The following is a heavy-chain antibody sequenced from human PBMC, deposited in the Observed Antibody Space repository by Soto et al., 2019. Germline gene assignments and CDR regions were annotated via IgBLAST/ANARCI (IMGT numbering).Heavy chain of an antibody. CDR2: IIPIFGTA. V-gene: IGHV1-69*12. J-gene: IGHJ2*01. CDR1: GGTFSSYA. Sequence: QVQLVQSGAEVKKPGSSVKVSCKASGGTFSSYAISWVRQAPGQGLEWMGGIIPIFGTANYAQKFQGRVTITADESKSTAYMELSSLRSEDTAVYYCASTVDTAMVTGYWYFDLWGRGTLVTVSS. D-gene: IGHD5-18*01. CDR3: ASTVDTAMVTGYWYFDL.